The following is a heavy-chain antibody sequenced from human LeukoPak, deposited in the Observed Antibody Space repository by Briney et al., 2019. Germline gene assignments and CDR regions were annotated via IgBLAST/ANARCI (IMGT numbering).Heavy chain of an antibody. J-gene: IGHJ5*02. D-gene: IGHD3-3*01. V-gene: IGHV1-69*13. CDR2: IIPIFGTA. CDR1: GGTFSSYA. CDR3: AREFFQIFGVVIPSDHFDP. Sequence: SVKVSCKASGGTFSSYAISWVRQAPGQGLEWMGGIIPIFGTANYAQKFQGRVTITADESASTAYMELSSLRSEDTAVYYCAREFFQIFGVVIPSDHFDPWGQGTLVTVSS.